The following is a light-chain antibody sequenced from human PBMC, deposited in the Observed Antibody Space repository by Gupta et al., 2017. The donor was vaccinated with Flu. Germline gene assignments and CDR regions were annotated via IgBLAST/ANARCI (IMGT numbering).Light chain of an antibody. V-gene: IGKV1-8*01. J-gene: IGKJ1*01. CDR2: AAS. CDR1: QDISDY. CDR3: QQYSSYPRT. Sequence: AIRITQSPSSLSASTGDRVTITCRASQDISDYLAWYQQKPGTAPKLLIYAASTLQSGVPSRFSGSGSGTDFTLTVSGLQSEDFATYYCQQYSSYPRTFGQGTKVEVK.